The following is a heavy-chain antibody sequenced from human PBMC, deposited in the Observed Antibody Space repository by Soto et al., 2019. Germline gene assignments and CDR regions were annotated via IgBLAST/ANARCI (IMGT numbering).Heavy chain of an antibody. Sequence: EVQLVESGGGLVQPGGSLRLTCAASGFTFSIYSMNWVRQAPGKGLEWVSYIMPGSSHIFYADSVKGRFTISRDNAKNSLYLQMNSLRAEDTAMYYCAIEIVGYNYVHFFDIWGQGTMVTVSS. CDR1: GFTFSIYS. D-gene: IGHD1-26*01. V-gene: IGHV3-48*01. J-gene: IGHJ3*02. CDR3: AIEIVGYNYVHFFDI. CDR2: IMPGSSHI.